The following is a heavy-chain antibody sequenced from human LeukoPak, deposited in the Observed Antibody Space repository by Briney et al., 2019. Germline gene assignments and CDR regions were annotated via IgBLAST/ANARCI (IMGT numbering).Heavy chain of an antibody. CDR1: GFTFEDYG. CDR2: INWNGGST. V-gene: IGHV3-20*04. J-gene: IGHJ4*02. Sequence: GGSLRLSCAASGFTFEDYGMSWVRQAPGKGLEWVSDINWNGGSTGYADSVKGRFAISRDNARNSLYLQMNSLRAEDTAVYYCAKKWWNYFDYWGQGTLVTVSS. D-gene: IGHD2-8*01. CDR3: AKKWWNYFDY.